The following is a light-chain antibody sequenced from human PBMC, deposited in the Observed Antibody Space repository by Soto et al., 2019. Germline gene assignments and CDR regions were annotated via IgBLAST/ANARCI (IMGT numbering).Light chain of an antibody. CDR3: SSYVRDDVYV. V-gene: IGLV2-8*01. Sequence: QSALTQPPSASGSPGQSVTISCTGTSNDVGDFNYVSWYQQHPGKAPKLMIYEVNKRPSGVPDRFSGSKSGDTASLTVSGLQADDEADYFCSSYVRDDVYVFGTGTKLTVL. CDR1: SNDVGDFNY. CDR2: EVN. J-gene: IGLJ1*01.